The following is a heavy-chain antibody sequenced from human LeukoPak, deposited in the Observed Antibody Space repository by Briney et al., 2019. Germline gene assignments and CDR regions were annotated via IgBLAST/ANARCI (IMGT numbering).Heavy chain of an antibody. D-gene: IGHD2-2*01. V-gene: IGHV1-69*01. CDR1: GGTFSSYA. Sequence: SVKVSCKASGGTFSSYAISWVRQAPGQGLEWMGGIIPIFGTANYAQKFQGRVTITADESTSTAYMELSSLRSEDTAVYYCARSFPNIVVAPAAPSPNFDPWGQGTLVTVFS. CDR2: IIPIFGTA. CDR3: ARSFPNIVVAPAAPSPNFDP. J-gene: IGHJ5*02.